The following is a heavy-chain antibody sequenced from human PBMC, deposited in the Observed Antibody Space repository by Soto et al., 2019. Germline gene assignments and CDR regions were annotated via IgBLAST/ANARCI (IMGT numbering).Heavy chain of an antibody. CDR1: GFTFSSYS. D-gene: IGHD2-8*01. CDR2: ISSSSSYI. J-gene: IGHJ6*02. Sequence: EVQLVESGGGLVKPGGSLRLSCAASGFTFSSYSMNWVRQAPGKGLEWVSSISSSSSYIYYADSVKGRFTISRDNAKNSLYLQMNSLRAEDTAVYYCAALYCTNGVCSTYYYYGMDVWGQGTTVTVSS. CDR3: AALYCTNGVCSTYYYYGMDV. V-gene: IGHV3-21*01.